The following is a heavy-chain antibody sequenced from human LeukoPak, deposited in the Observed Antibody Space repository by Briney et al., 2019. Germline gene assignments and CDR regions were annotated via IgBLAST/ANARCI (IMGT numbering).Heavy chain of an antibody. CDR1: GGSISSSSYY. CDR3: ARHGGSGTSWDPFDP. Sequence: PYETLTLTCTVSGGSISSSSYYWGCLRQPPGKGLEWIGSIYYSGSTYYNPSHKSRVTISVDTSKNQFSLKLSSVTAADTAVYYCARHGGSGTSWDPFDPWGQGTLDTVSS. D-gene: IGHD2-2*01. CDR2: IYYSGST. J-gene: IGHJ5*02. V-gene: IGHV4-39*01.